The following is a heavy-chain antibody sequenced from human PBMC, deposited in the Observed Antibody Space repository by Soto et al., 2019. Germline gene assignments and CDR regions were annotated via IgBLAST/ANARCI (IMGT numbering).Heavy chain of an antibody. CDR3: ARIRGWGWLGPNDY. CDR2: IFSNDAK. J-gene: IGHJ4*02. CDR1: GFSLSNARMS. Sequence: SGPTLVNPTETLTLTCTVSGFSLSNARMSVSWIRQPPGKALEWLAHIFSNDAKSYSASLKNRLTISKDTSKSQVVLTMTKMDPVDAATYYCARIRGWGWLGPNDYWGQGTLVTVSS. V-gene: IGHV2-26*01. D-gene: IGHD3-10*01.